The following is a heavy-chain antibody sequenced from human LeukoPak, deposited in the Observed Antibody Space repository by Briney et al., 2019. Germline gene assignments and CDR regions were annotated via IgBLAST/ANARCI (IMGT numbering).Heavy chain of an antibody. CDR2: ITSGGST. V-gene: IGHV3-23*01. Sequence: GGSLRLSCAASGFTFSSYAMSWVRQAPGKGLEWVSGITSGGSTYKVDSVKGRFTISRDSSKNTLYLQMNSLRAEDTAVYYCAKEASRGFDIWGQGTMVTVSS. D-gene: IGHD6-6*01. CDR3: AKEASRGFDI. CDR1: GFTFSSYA. J-gene: IGHJ3*02.